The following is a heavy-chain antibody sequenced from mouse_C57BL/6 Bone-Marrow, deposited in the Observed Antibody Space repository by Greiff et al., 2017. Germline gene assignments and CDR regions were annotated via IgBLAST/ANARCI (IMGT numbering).Heavy chain of an antibody. CDR2: IVPGSGGT. V-gene: IGHV1-9*01. CDR1: GYTFTGYW. D-gene: IGHD1-3*01. CDR3: ARCYKSPHYAMDY. J-gene: IGHJ4*01. Sequence: VHLLESGAELMKPGASVTLSCKATGYTFTGYWIEWVKQRPVHGLEWIGEIVPGSGGTNYNEKFKGKATFTADTSSNTAYMQLSSLTTEESAIYDGARCYKSPHYAMDYWGQGTSVTVSS.